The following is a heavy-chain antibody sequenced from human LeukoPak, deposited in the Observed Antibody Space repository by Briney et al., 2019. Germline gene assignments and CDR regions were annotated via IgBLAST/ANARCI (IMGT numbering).Heavy chain of an antibody. D-gene: IGHD6-13*01. CDR3: AKCRYSSSWCNY. CDR2: ISYDGSNK. CDR1: GFTFSSYD. J-gene: IGHJ4*02. Sequence: GGSLRLSCAASGFTFSSYDMHWVRQAPGKGLEWVAVISYDGSNKYYADSVKGRFTISRDNSKNTLYLQMNSLRAEDTAVYYCAKCRYSSSWCNYWGQGTLVTVSS. V-gene: IGHV3-30*18.